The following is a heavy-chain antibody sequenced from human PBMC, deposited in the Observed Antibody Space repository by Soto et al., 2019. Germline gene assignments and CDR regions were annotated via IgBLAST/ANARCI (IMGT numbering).Heavy chain of an antibody. Sequence: GGSLRLSCAASGFTFSSYAMSWVRQAPGKGLEWVSGISGSDGRTYYADSVKGRFTISRDNSKNTLYLQMNSLRAEDTAVYYCAKDFVRRSSGHPHGMDAWGQGTTVTVSS. CDR3: AKDFVRRSSGHPHGMDA. V-gene: IGHV3-23*01. D-gene: IGHD3-22*01. J-gene: IGHJ6*02. CDR1: GFTFSSYA. CDR2: ISGSDGRT.